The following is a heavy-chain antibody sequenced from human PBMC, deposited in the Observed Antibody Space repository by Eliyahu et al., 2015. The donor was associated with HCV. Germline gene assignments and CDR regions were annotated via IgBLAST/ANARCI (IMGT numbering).Heavy chain of an antibody. Sequence: QVQLVQSGAEVRKPGASVKVSCKASGYTFTIYYLLWVRQAPGQGLEWMAMINPSGASTNYAQKFQGRVSVTRDTSTSTVYMELSSLRSEDTAVYYCARGNNWFDPWGQGTLVTVSS. CDR1: GYTFTIYY. D-gene: IGHD3-10*01. CDR3: ARGNNWFDP. CDR2: INPSGAST. J-gene: IGHJ5*02. V-gene: IGHV1-46*03.